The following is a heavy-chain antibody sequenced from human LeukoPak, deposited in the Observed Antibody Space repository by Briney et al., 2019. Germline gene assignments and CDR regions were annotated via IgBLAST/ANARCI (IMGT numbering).Heavy chain of an antibody. Sequence: GGSLRLSCVASGFTFNKYGVHWVRQAPGKGLEWVAVIWYDGSYEYYADSVKGRFIISRDNSKNTLYLQMNSLRAEDTAVYYCASMYSSSWYSDYWGQGTLVTVSS. J-gene: IGHJ4*02. D-gene: IGHD6-13*01. CDR3: ASMYSSSWYSDY. CDR2: IWYDGSYE. CDR1: GFTFNKYG. V-gene: IGHV3-33*01.